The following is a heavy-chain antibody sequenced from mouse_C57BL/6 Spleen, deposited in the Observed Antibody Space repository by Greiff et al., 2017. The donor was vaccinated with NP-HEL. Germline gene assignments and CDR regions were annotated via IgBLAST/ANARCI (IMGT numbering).Heavy chain of an antibody. CDR2: IWSGGST. CDR1: GFSLTSYG. D-gene: IGHD2-12*01. V-gene: IGHV2-2*01. J-gene: IGHJ4*01. Sequence: VKLMESGPGLVQPSQSLSITCTVSGFSLTSYGVHWVRQSPGKGLEWLGVIWSGGSTDYNAAFISRLSISKDKSKSQVFFKMNSLQADDTAIYYCAGDSYDGEMDCWGQGTSVTVSS. CDR3: AGDSYDGEMDC.